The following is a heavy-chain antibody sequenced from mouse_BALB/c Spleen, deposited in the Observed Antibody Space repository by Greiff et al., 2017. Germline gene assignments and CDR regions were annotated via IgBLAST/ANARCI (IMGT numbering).Heavy chain of an antibody. CDR3: ARGRSGNSYYFDY. Sequence: EVKLMESGGGLVKPGGSLKLSCAASGFTFSSYAMSWVRQTPEKRLEWVASISSGGSTYYPDSVKGRFTISRDNARNILYLQMSSLRSEDTAMYYCARGRSGNSYYFDYWGQGTTLTVSS. CDR2: ISSGGST. D-gene: IGHD1-3*01. J-gene: IGHJ2*01. CDR1: GFTFSSYA. V-gene: IGHV5-6-5*01.